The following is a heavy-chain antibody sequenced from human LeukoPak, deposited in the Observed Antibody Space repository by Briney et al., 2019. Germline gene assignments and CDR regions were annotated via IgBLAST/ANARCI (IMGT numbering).Heavy chain of an antibody. CDR1: GGSLSSYY. Sequence: PSETLSLTCTVSGGSLSSYYWSWVRQPAGKGLEWVGRIYTSGSTNYNASLKSRGTISVDTSKNQFSLKLSSVTAADTAVYYCARGFPWYYDFWSGYRPDYLDVWGKGTPVTVSS. J-gene: IGHJ6*03. D-gene: IGHD3-3*01. CDR3: ARGFPWYYDFWSGYRPDYLDV. CDR2: IYTSGST. V-gene: IGHV4-4*07.